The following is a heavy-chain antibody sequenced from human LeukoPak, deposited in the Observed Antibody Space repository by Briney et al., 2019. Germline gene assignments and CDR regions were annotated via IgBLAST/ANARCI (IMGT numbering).Heavy chain of an antibody. Sequence: ASVKVSCKASGYTFTSYYMHWVRQAPGQGLEWMGIINPSGGSTSYAQKFQGRVTMTRDTSTSTVYMKLSSLRSEDTAVYYCARDEGDGYNPGPFDYWGQGTLVTVSS. CDR3: ARDEGDGYNPGPFDY. V-gene: IGHV1-46*01. CDR2: INPSGGST. CDR1: GYTFTSYY. D-gene: IGHD5-24*01. J-gene: IGHJ4*02.